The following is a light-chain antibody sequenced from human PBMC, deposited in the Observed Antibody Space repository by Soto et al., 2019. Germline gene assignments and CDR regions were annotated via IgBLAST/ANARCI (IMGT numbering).Light chain of an antibody. V-gene: IGKV2-28*01. CDR2: LGS. CDR3: MQALQIWT. Sequence: DIVVTQSPLSLTVAPGEPASISCTSSQSLLHSDGYNYLEWYLQKPGQSPQLLIYLGSTRASGVPDRFSGSGSGTEFTLKISRVEAEDVGVYYCMQALQIWTFGQGTKVEIK. CDR1: QSLLHSDGYNY. J-gene: IGKJ1*01.